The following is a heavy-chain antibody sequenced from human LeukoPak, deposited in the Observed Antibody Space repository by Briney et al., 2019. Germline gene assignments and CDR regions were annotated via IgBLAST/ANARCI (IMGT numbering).Heavy chain of an antibody. V-gene: IGHV4-59*01. CDR3: ARGWSVDTPQHGLLGDY. CDR2: VSSNEGT. CDR1: GGSISTYY. J-gene: IGHJ4*02. D-gene: IGHD3-22*01. Sequence: SETLSLTCTVSGGSISTYYWGWIRQPPGKGLEWIGYVSSNEGTNYNPSLKSRVTILVDTSKNQFSLKLSSVTAADTAVYYCARGWSVDTPQHGLLGDYWGQGTLVTVSS.